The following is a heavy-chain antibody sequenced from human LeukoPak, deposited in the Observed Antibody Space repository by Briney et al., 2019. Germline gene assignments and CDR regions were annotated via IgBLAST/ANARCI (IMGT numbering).Heavy chain of an antibody. CDR3: ARGIPGLETYYDILTGYSSPDY. CDR2: IFYSGST. CDR1: GGSISSSSYY. Sequence: SETLSLTCTVSGGSISSSSYYWGWIRQPPGKGLEWIGSIFYSGSTYYNPSLKSRVTISVDTSKNQFSLKLSSVTAADTAVYYCARGIPGLETYYDILTGYSSPDYWGQGTLVTVSS. D-gene: IGHD3-9*01. J-gene: IGHJ4*02. V-gene: IGHV4-39*07.